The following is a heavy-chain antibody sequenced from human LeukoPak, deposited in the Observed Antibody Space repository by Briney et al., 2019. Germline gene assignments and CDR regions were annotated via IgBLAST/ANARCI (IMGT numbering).Heavy chain of an antibody. CDR2: IGGGGPTT. V-gene: IGHV3-23*01. Sequence: GGSLRLSCAASGFSFGTYAMNWVRQAPAKGLEWVSTIGGGGPTTDYADSVKDRFTISRDNSKNTLYLQMNSLRAEDTAVYFCARGFLGGTDQYFDSWGQGTLVTVSS. CDR1: GFSFGTYA. D-gene: IGHD6-19*01. J-gene: IGHJ4*02. CDR3: ARGFLGGTDQYFDS.